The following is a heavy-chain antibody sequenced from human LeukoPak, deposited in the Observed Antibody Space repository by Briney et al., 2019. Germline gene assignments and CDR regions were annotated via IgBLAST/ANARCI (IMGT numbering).Heavy chain of an antibody. Sequence: SETLSLTCTVSGGSISSGSYYWSWIRQPPGKGLEWIGNIYYSGNTYYNPSLKSRVTISVDTSKNQFSLKLSSVTAADTAVYYCARDLFAYMDVWGKGTTVTISS. CDR3: ARDLFAYMDV. J-gene: IGHJ6*03. CDR1: GGSISSGSYY. D-gene: IGHD3-10*02. V-gene: IGHV4-39*07. CDR2: IYYSGNT.